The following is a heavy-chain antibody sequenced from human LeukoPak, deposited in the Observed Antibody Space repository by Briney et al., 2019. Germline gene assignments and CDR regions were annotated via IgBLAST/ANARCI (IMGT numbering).Heavy chain of an antibody. CDR2: INHSGST. CDR3: ARGYDFWSGYYHPHYFDY. J-gene: IGHJ4*02. Sequence: SETLSFTCAVYGGSFCGFYWSWMRQPPGNGLEWIGEINHSGSTNYNPSLKSRVTTSVDTSKHQFSLKLSSVTAADTAVYYCARGYDFWSGYYHPHYFDYWGQGTLVTVSS. CDR1: GGSFCGFY. D-gene: IGHD3-3*01. V-gene: IGHV4-34*01.